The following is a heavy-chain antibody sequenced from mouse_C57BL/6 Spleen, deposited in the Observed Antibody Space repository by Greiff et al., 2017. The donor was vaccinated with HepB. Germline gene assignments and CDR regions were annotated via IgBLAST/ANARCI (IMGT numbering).Heavy chain of an antibody. CDR3: ARPGDYV. D-gene: IGHD2-4*01. V-gene: IGHV5-17*01. CDR2: ISSGSSTI. CDR1: GFTFSDYG. J-gene: IGHJ4*01. Sequence: EVQLQESGGGLVKPGGSLKLSCAASGFTFSDYGMHWVRQAPEKGLEWVAYISSGSSTIYYADTVKGRFTISRDNAKNTLFLQMTSLRSEDTAMYYCARPGDYVWGQGTSVTVSS.